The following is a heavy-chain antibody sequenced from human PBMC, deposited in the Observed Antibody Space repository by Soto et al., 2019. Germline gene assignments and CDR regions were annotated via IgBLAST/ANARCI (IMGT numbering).Heavy chain of an antibody. V-gene: IGHV3-23*01. J-gene: IGHJ4*02. CDR2: VSASGLNT. CDR3: ANDRPRRTSVSFFDY. D-gene: IGHD2-8*01. Sequence: EVQLLESGGTLVQPGGSLTLSCAASGFTFSTYAMAWFRQAPGKGLEWVSGVSASGLNTDYADPVKGRFYISRDNSKNTVSLHMNSLRAEDTALYYCANDRPRRTSVSFFDYWGQGTAVTVSS. CDR1: GFTFSTYA.